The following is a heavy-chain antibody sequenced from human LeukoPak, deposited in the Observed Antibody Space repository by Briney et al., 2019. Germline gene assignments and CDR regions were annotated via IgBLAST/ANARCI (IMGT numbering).Heavy chain of an antibody. J-gene: IGHJ4*02. CDR1: VYTFISYY. Sequence: ASVKVSCKASVYTFISYYMYWVRQAPGQGLEWMGIINPSGGSTSYAQKFQGRVTMTRDTSTSTVYMELGSLRSEDTAVYYCARDQMGRAGSSAYWGQGTLVTVSS. CDR3: ARDQMGRAGSSAY. V-gene: IGHV1-46*01. D-gene: IGHD1-26*01. CDR2: INPSGGST.